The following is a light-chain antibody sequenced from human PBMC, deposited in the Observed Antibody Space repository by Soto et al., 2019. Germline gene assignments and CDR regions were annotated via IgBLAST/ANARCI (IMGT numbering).Light chain of an antibody. J-gene: IGLJ2*01. V-gene: IGLV2-14*01. CDR1: SSDVGGYNH. CDR2: AVS. CDR3: CSYTSLSTVV. Sequence: QSVLTQPASVSGSPGQSITISCTGTSSDVGGYNHVSWYQHSPGKAPKLILFAVSDRPSGVSHRFSGSKSGNTASLTISCLQAEDEADYYCCSYTSLSTVVFGGGTKVTVL.